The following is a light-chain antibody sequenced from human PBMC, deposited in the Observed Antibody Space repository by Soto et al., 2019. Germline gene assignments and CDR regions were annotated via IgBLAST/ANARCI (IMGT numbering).Light chain of an antibody. V-gene: IGLV2-14*01. CDR1: SSDVGGYNY. J-gene: IGLJ1*01. Sequence: QSALTQPASVSGSPGQSITISCTGTSSDVGGYNYVSWYQQHPGKAPKLMIYDVSNRPSGVSNRFSGSKSGNTASLTISGLHAEDEADYYCSSYTSSSPYVVGTGTKVTVL. CDR3: SSYTSSSPYV. CDR2: DVS.